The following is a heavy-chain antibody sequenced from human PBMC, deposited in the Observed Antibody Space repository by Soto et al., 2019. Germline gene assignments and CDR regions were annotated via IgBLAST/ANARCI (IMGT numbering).Heavy chain of an antibody. CDR2: ISYDGSNK. J-gene: IGHJ3*02. D-gene: IGHD3-22*01. CDR3: ARNADFKYYYDSSDPGAFDI. V-gene: IGHV3-30*03. Sequence: GGSLRLSCAASGFTFSSYGMHWVRQAPGKGLEWVAVISYDGSNKYYADSVKGRFTISRDNSKNTLYLQMNSLRAEDTAVYYCARNADFKYYYDSSDPGAFDIWGQGTMVTVSS. CDR1: GFTFSSYG.